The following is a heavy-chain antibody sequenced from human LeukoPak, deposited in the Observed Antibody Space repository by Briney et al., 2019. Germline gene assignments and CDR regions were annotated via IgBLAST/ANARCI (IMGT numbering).Heavy chain of an antibody. CDR2: SSTYNGHT. V-gene: IGHV1-18*01. J-gene: IGHJ4*02. Sequence: ASVKVSCKASGYSFTSYGITWVRQAPGQGLEWMGWSSTYNGHTDYAQKFQDRVTMTTDTSTSTGDMELGSPRPDDTAMYYCARGSDLDYWGQGTLVTVSS. D-gene: IGHD3-3*01. CDR3: ARGSDLDY. CDR1: GYSFTSYG.